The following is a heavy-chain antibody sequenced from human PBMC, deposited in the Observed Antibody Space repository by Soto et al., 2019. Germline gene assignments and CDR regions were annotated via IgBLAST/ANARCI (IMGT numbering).Heavy chain of an antibody. J-gene: IGHJ4*02. Sequence: ASVKVSCTASVYTCTSYAIHWLLQAPGQRLEWMGWLHSGNGDTQYSQRFQGRVTITRDTSASTAYMELSSLRFEDTALYYCARGYSYDLDYWGQGALVTVSS. CDR3: ARGYSYDLDY. CDR2: LHSGNGDT. V-gene: IGHV1-3*01. D-gene: IGHD5-18*01. CDR1: VYTCTSYA.